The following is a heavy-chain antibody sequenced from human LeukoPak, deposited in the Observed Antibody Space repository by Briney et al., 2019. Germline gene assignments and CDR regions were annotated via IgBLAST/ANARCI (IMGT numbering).Heavy chain of an antibody. J-gene: IGHJ4*02. CDR3: AIPSDYDILTGYYKAVDY. CDR1: GYTFTGYY. D-gene: IGHD3-9*01. Sequence: DSVEVSCKASGYTFTGYYMHWVRQVPGQGLEWMGRINPNSGGTNYAQKFQGRVTMTRDTSISTAYMELSRLRSDDTAVYYCAIPSDYDILTGYYKAVDYWGQGTLVTVSS. V-gene: IGHV1-2*06. CDR2: INPNSGGT.